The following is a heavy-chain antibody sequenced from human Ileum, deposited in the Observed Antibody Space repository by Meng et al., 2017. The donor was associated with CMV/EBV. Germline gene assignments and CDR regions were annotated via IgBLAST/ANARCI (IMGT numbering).Heavy chain of an antibody. D-gene: IGHD3-10*01. Sequence: GESLKISCAASGFTVGSNYMGRARQAPGKGLEWVSVMYSNGDTYYGDSVKGRFSISRDSSKNTLYLQMDSLRPEDTAFYYCGRAGEWLDGRGYGPVDYWGQGTLVTVSS. J-gene: IGHJ4*02. CDR2: MYSNGDT. CDR1: GFTVGSNY. CDR3: GRAGEWLDGRGYGPVDY. V-gene: IGHV3-66*02.